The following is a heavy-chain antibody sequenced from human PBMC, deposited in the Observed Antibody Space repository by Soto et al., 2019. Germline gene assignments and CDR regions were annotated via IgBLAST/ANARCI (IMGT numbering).Heavy chain of an antibody. CDR1: GYAFTTYG. CDR2: ISAHNGNT. Sequence: QVHLVQSGAEVKKPGASVKVSCKGSGYAFTTYGITWVRQAPGQGLEWMGWISAHNGNTNDAQKLQDRVTLTRDTSTSTAYMELRSLRSDDTAVFYCARGRYGDYWGQGALVTVSS. D-gene: IGHD1-1*01. CDR3: ARGRYGDY. V-gene: IGHV1-18*01. J-gene: IGHJ4*02.